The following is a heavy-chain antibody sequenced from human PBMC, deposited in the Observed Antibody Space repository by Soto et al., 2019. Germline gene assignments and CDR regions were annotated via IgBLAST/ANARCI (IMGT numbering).Heavy chain of an antibody. CDR3: VGGQYYFDY. CDR1: GFLFTSYG. CDR2: ISYDGSDK. D-gene: IGHD3-10*01. J-gene: IGHJ4*02. Sequence: QVQLVESGGGVVQPGRSLRLSCAASGFLFTSYGMHWVREGPDKGLEWVAIISYDGSDKYYADSVKGRFTISRDNSKNTLYLHMNSLRPEDTALYYCVGGQYYFDYRGQGTLVIVSS. V-gene: IGHV3-30*03.